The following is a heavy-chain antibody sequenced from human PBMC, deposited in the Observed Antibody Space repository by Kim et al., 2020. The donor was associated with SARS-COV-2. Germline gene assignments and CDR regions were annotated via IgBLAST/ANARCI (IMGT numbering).Heavy chain of an antibody. CDR1: GGSISSSSYY. Sequence: SETLSLTCTVSGGSISSSSYYWGWIRQPPGKGLEWIGSIYYSGSTYYNPSLKSRVTISVDTSKNQFSLKLSSVTAADTAVYYCARHVPPYGSALLRGWFAPWGQGTLVTVSS. V-gene: IGHV4-39*01. CDR2: IYYSGST. J-gene: IGHJ5*02. CDR3: ARHVPPYGSALLRGWFAP. D-gene: IGHD3-10*01.